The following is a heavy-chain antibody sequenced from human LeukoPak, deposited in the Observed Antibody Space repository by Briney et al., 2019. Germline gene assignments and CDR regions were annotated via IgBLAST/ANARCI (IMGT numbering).Heavy chain of an antibody. J-gene: IGHJ4*02. CDR3: ARPSRAAAGTFDY. CDR2: IYYSGST. Sequence: PSETLSLTCTVSGGSISSSSYYWGWIPQPPGKGLEWIGSIYYSGSTYYTPSLKSRVTISVDTSKNQFSRKLSAVTAADTAVYYCARPSRAAAGTFDYWGQGTLVTVSS. V-gene: IGHV4-39*01. D-gene: IGHD6-13*01. CDR1: GGSISSSSYY.